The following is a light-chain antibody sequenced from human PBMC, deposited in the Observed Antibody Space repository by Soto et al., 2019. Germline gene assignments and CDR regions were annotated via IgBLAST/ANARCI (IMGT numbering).Light chain of an antibody. CDR3: SSYTTSNTRQLV. V-gene: IGLV2-14*03. CDR1: SSDVGGYNY. Sequence: QSVLTQPASVSGSPGQSITISCTGTSSDVGGYNYVSWYQHHPGKAPKLIIYDVSNRPSGVSIRFSGSKSDNTASLTISGLQPEDEADYHCSSYTTSNTRQLVFGTGTKVPVL. J-gene: IGLJ1*01. CDR2: DVS.